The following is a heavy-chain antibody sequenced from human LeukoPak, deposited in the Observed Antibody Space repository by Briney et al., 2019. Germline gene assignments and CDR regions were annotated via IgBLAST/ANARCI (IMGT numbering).Heavy chain of an antibody. CDR1: GYSISRGYY. CDR2: IYHSGST. J-gene: IGHJ4*02. CDR3: ARDLEYSSSSSSAAFDY. V-gene: IGHV4-38-2*01. D-gene: IGHD6-6*01. Sequence: PSETLSLTCAVSGYSISRGYYWGWIRPPPGKGLEWIGSIYHSGSTYYNPSLKSRVTISVDTSKNQFSLKLSSVTAADTAVYCCARDLEYSSSSSSAAFDYWGQGTLVTVSS.